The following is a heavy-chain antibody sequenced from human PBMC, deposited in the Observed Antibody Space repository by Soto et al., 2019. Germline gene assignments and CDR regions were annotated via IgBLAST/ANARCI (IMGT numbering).Heavy chain of an antibody. CDR1: GDSFGSRTSY. D-gene: IGHD2-8*01. CDR3: AMAGHHRSSHS. Sequence: SEALSLTCSGSGDSFGSRTSYWSWILQPPGKGLEWIGYVANSWTTNYNPSLKSRFTLSLDTSNNQFSLKLASVTAADTAVYYCAMAGHHRSSHSWGKGVLGTSFS. J-gene: IGHJ5*01. CDR2: VANSWTT. V-gene: IGHV4-61*01.